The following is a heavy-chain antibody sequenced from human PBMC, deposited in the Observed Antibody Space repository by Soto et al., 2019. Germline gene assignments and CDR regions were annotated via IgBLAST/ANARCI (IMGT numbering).Heavy chain of an antibody. Sequence: QVQLVQSGAEVKKPGASVKVSCKASXXXXXXXXXXXXRXXXXXGLEWMGWISGYNGNTKYAQKLQGXXXXTXXXXXSXXXMXXXXXXXDXTAVYXCAXXLGAQIVDYWGQGTLVTVSS. CDR3: AXXLGAQIVDY. CDR2: ISGYNGNT. V-gene: IGHV1-18*01. J-gene: IGHJ4*02. D-gene: IGHD1-26*01. CDR1: XXXXXXXX.